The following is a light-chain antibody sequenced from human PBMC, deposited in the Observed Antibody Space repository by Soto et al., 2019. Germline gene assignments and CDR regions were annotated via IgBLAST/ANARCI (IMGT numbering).Light chain of an antibody. CDR3: QQLNNYPFT. Sequence: DIQLTQSPSFLSASVGDRVTITCRASPGINSYLTWYQQKPGKAPNLLIYTASTLQSGVPSRFSGSGSGTEFTLTISSLQPEDFATYYCQQLNNYPFTFGPGTKVDIK. CDR1: PGINSY. V-gene: IGKV1-9*01. CDR2: TAS. J-gene: IGKJ3*01.